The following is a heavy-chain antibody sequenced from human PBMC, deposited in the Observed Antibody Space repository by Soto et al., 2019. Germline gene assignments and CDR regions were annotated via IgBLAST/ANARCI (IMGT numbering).Heavy chain of an antibody. CDR3: AGGQYYFDS. D-gene: IGHD2-15*01. Sequence: QVQLVESGGGVVQSGTSLRLSCAASGFPFSSYGMHWVRQAPGKGLEWVAQISYDGSNKFYADSVKGRFTISRDNSKNTVYLQVSSLSAEDTAVYYCAGGQYYFDSCGQGTVVVFSS. CDR2: ISYDGSNK. CDR1: GFPFSSYG. J-gene: IGHJ4*02. V-gene: IGHV3-30*03.